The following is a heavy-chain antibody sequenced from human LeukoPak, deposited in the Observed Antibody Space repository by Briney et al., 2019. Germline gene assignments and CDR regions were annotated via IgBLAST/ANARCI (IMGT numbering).Heavy chain of an antibody. J-gene: IGHJ4*02. CDR3: ARELKFAMAAFDY. D-gene: IGHD5-18*01. CDR1: GFTFSTYS. V-gene: IGHV3-48*01. CDR2: ISSTSGTM. Sequence: GGSLRPSCVVSGFTFSTYSMNWVRQAPGKGLEWVSYISSTSGTMHYADSVKGRFTISRDSAKNSLYLQMNSLRAEDTAVYFCARELKFAMAAFDYWGQGTLVSVSS.